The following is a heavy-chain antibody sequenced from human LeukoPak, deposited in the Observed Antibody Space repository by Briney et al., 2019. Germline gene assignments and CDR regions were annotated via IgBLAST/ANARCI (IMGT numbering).Heavy chain of an antibody. J-gene: IGHJ4*02. Sequence: SETLSPTCTVSGGSISSYFYIWVRQPPGKGLEWIGYIYYSGNTNSNPSLKSRVTISLDTSKNQFSLKLSSVTAADTAVYYCARGGIVGATTAYYFDYWGQGTLDTVSS. CDR1: GGSISSYF. CDR3: ARGGIVGATTAYYFDY. V-gene: IGHV4-59*01. D-gene: IGHD1-26*01. CDR2: IYYSGNT.